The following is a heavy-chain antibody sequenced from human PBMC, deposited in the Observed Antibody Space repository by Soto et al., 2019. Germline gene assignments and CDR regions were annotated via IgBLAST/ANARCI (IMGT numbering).Heavy chain of an antibody. V-gene: IGHV1-18*01. J-gene: IGHJ4*02. CDR2: IKAYSGNT. CDR1: GYTFATST. CDR3: AIADYGDDDY. D-gene: IGHD4-17*01. Sequence: QLQLVQSGPEAKKPGASVKVSCKASGYTFATSTISWLRQAPGQGPEWMGWIKAYSGNTNYAQKLQGRLTMTTDTSTRTAYMELRSLTTDDTAIYYCAIADYGDDDYWGQGTLVTVSS.